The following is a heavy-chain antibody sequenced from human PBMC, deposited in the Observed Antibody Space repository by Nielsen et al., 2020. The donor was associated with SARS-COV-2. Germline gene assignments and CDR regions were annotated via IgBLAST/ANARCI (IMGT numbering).Heavy chain of an antibody. CDR1: GYTFTRYN. CDR3: ARGGWHFDY. D-gene: IGHD2-15*01. J-gene: IGHJ4*02. Sequence: ASVKVSCKASGYTFTRYNMHWVRQAPGQGLEWMGIITPSGGSTSYAQKFQGRVTMTRDTSTSTVYMELSTLRSEDTAVYYCARGGWHFDYWGQGTLVTVSS. V-gene: IGHV1-46*01. CDR2: ITPSGGST.